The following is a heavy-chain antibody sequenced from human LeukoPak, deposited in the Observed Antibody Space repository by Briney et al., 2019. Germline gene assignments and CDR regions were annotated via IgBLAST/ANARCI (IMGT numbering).Heavy chain of an antibody. CDR2: INPNSGGT. CDR1: GYTFTGYY. V-gene: IGHV1-2*02. D-gene: IGHD3-22*01. CDR3: ARDFAHYYDSSGYYGY. J-gene: IGHJ4*02. Sequence: ASVKVSCKASGYTFTGYYMHWVRQAPGQGLEWMGWINPNSGGTNYAQKFQGRVTMTRDTSISTAYMELSRLRSDDTAVYYCARDFAHYYDSSGYYGYWGQGTLVTVSS.